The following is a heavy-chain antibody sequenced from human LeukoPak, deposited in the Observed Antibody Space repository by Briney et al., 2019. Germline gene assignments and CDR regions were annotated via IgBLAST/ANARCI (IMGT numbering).Heavy chain of an antibody. V-gene: IGHV4-30-2*01. CDR2: IYHSGST. CDR1: GDSISSSDYY. Sequence: SQTLSLTCTVPGDSISSSDYYWSWIRQPPGKGLEWVGHIYHSGSTYYNPSLKSRVTISVDRSKIQFSLKLNSVTAADTAVYYCARASLVGATDYWGQGTLVTVSS. J-gene: IGHJ4*02. D-gene: IGHD1-26*01. CDR3: ARASLVGATDY.